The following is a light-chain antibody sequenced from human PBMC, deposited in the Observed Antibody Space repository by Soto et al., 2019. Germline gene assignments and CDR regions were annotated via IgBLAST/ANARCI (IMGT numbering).Light chain of an antibody. CDR3: QKYGRRSP. CDR2: GAS. Sequence: TVWTQSPFTMSLSPVERATLSCRASQNVSTNLLVWYQQHPGQAPRLLIYGASSRATGIPDRFSGSGSGTDFTLTSIRLEPDDFAVYYCQKYGRRSPFGQVTNVEIK. J-gene: IGKJ1*01. CDR1: QNVSTNL. V-gene: IGKV3-20*01.